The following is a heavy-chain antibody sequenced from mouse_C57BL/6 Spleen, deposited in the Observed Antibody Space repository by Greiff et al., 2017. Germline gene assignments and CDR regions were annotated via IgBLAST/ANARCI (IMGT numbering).Heavy chain of an antibody. D-gene: IGHD1-2*01. J-gene: IGHJ1*03. CDR2: IDPEDGET. Sequence: EVQLVESGAELVKPGASVKLSCTASGFNINDYYMHWVKQRTEQGLEWIGRIDPEDGETKYAPKFPGKATITADTSSNTAYLQLSSLTSEDTAVYYCARDYGDWYFDVWGTGTTVTVSS. CDR3: ARDYGDWYFDV. CDR1: GFNINDYY. V-gene: IGHV14-2*01.